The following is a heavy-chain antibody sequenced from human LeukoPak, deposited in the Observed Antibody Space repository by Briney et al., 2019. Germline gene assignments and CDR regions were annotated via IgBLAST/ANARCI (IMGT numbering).Heavy chain of an antibody. CDR2: ISWNSGSI. Sequence: GGSLRLSCAASGFTFDDYAMHWVRQAPGKGLEWVSGISWNSGSIGYADSVKGRFTISRDNAKNSLYLQMNSLRAEDTALYYCAKDMWSVVPAANYYWYFDLWGRGTLVTVSS. V-gene: IGHV3-9*01. D-gene: IGHD2-2*01. CDR3: AKDMWSVVPAANYYWYFDL. CDR1: GFTFDDYA. J-gene: IGHJ2*01.